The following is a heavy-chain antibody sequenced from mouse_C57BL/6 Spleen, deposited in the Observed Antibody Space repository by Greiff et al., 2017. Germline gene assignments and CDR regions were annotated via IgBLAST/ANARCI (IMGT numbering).Heavy chain of an antibody. Sequence: QVQLQQPGAELVRPGSSVTLSCKASGYTFTSYWMHWVKQRPIQGLEWIGNIDPSDSETHYNQKFKDKATLTVDKSSSTAYMQLSSLTSEDSAVYYCARIDYGSSYGYFDVWGTGTTVTVSS. V-gene: IGHV1-52*01. CDR1: GYTFTSYW. D-gene: IGHD1-1*01. J-gene: IGHJ1*03. CDR2: IDPSDSET. CDR3: ARIDYGSSYGYFDV.